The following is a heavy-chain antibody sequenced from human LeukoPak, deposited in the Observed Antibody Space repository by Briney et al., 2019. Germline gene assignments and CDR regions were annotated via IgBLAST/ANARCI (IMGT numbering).Heavy chain of an antibody. D-gene: IGHD5-24*01. CDR2: IIPIFGTA. CDR3: ASPLGRDGYNYYYYGMDV. V-gene: IGHV1-69*13. J-gene: IGHJ6*02. Sequence: SVKVSCTASGGTFSSYAISWARQAPGQGLEWMGGIIPIFGTANYAQKFQGRVTITADESTSTAYMELSSLRSEDTAVYYCASPLGRDGYNYYYYGMDVWGQGTTVTVSS. CDR1: GGTFSSYA.